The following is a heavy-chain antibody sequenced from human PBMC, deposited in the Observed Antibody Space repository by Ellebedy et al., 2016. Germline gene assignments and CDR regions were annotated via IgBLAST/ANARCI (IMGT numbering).Heavy chain of an antibody. CDR1: GFTFSNYV. V-gene: IGHV3-23*01. D-gene: IGHD1-26*01. Sequence: GGSLRLXCAASGFTFSNYVMTWVRQAPGKGLEWVSAISSSGGSTFYVDSVKGRFTISRDNSKSTLYLQMSRLRPEDTAVYFCVSGIVGAELDHWGQGTLVTVSS. J-gene: IGHJ4*02. CDR3: VSGIVGAELDH. CDR2: ISSSGGST.